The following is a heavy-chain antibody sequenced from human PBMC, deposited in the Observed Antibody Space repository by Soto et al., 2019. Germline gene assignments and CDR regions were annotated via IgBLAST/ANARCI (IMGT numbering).Heavy chain of an antibody. D-gene: IGHD3-10*01. J-gene: IGHJ6*02. V-gene: IGHV3-53*02. CDR3: ARDEGWLYYGSGGMDV. CDR2: IYSGGST. CDR1: GFTVSSNY. Sequence: EVQLVETGGGLIQPGGSLRLSCAASGFTVSSNYMSWVRQAPGKGLEWVSVIYSGGSTYYADSVKGRFTISRDNSKNTLYLQMNSLRAEDTAVYYCARDEGWLYYGSGGMDVWGQGTTVTVSS.